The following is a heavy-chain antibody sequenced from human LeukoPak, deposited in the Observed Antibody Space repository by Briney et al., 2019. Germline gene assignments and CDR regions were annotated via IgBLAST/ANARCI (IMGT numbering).Heavy chain of an antibody. CDR2: IYYSGST. J-gene: IGHJ5*02. CDR1: GGSISSSSYY. D-gene: IGHD2-8*01. CDR3: ARLGIVLTGRGNWFDP. V-gene: IGHV4-39*01. Sequence: NSSETLSLTCTVSGGSISSSSYYWGWIRQPPGKGLEWIGSIYYSGSTYYNPSLKSRVTISVDTSKNQFSLKLSSVTAADTAVYYCARLGIVLTGRGNWFDPWGQGTLVTVSS.